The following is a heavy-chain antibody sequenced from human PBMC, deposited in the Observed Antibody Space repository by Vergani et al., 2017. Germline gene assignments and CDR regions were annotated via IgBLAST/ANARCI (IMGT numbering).Heavy chain of an antibody. CDR2: IYYSGST. V-gene: IGHV4-39*01. D-gene: IGHD3-10*01. CDR1: GGSISSSSYY. J-gene: IGHJ4*02. Sequence: QVQLQESGPGLVKPSETLSLTCTVSGGSISSSSYYWGWIRQPPGKGLEWIGSIYYSGSTYYNPSLKSRVTISVDTSKNQFSLKLSSVTAADTAVYYCASFPPRVRGVIHDYWGQGTLVTVSS. CDR3: ASFPPRVRGVIHDY.